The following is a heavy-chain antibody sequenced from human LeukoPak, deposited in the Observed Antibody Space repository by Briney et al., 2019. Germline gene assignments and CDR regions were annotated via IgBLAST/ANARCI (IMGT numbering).Heavy chain of an antibody. Sequence: GGSLRLSCAASGFTFSSYDMSWVRQAPGKGLEWVSAISGSCGSTYYADSVKGRFTISRDNPKNTLYLQMNSLSAEDTAVYYCAKGSPYYFDYWGQGTLVTVSS. J-gene: IGHJ4*02. CDR3: AKGSPYYFDY. CDR1: GFTFSSYD. CDR2: ISGSCGST. V-gene: IGHV3-23*01.